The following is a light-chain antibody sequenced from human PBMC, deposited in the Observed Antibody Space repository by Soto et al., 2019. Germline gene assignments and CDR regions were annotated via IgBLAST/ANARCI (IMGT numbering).Light chain of an antibody. J-gene: IGKJ1*01. CDR2: GAS. V-gene: IGKV3-20*01. CDR3: RQYGSLSWT. CDR1: QNVDSNY. Sequence: EIVLTQSPGTLSLSPGERATLSFRSSQNVDSNYLAWYQQKPGQAPRIIIFGASGRATGIPDRFSGSGSGTDFTLTISRLEPEDFAVYYCRQYGSLSWTFGQGTKVDIK.